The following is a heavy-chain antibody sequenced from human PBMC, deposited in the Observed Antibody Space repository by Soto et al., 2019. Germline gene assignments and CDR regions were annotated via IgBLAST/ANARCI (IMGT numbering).Heavy chain of an antibody. CDR2: ISAYNGNT. D-gene: IGHD3-22*01. CDR3: ARVGYYYDSSGYYLSFDY. V-gene: IGHV1-18*01. Sequence: ASVKVSCKASGYTFTIYGISWVRQAPGQGLEWMGWISAYNGNTNYAQKLQGRVTMTTDTSTSTAYMELRSLRSEDTAVYYCARVGYYYDSSGYYLSFDYWGQGTLVTVSS. J-gene: IGHJ4*02. CDR1: GYTFTIYG.